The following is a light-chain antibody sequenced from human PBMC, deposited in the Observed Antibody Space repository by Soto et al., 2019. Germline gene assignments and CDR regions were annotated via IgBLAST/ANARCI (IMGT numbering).Light chain of an antibody. CDR3: SSYGGYNNVV. J-gene: IGLJ1*01. V-gene: IGLV2-8*01. Sequence: QSALTQPPSASGSPGQSVTISFTGISSDVGGYNYVSWFQQHPGKAPKLIIHEVNHRPSGVPDRFSGSKSGNTASLTVSGLQAEDEGTYYCSSYGGYNNVVFGTGTKLTVL. CDR1: SSDVGGYNY. CDR2: EVN.